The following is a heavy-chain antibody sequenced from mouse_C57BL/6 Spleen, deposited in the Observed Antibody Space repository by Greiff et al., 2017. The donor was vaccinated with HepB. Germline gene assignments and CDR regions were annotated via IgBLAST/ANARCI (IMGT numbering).Heavy chain of an antibody. Sequence: VQLQQSGPELVKPGASVKISCKASGYAFSSSWMNWVKQRPGKGLEWIGRIYPGDGDTNYNGKFKGKATLTADKSSSTAYMQLSSLTSEDSAVYFWARKEWDLLFAYWGQGTLVTVSA. J-gene: IGHJ3*01. D-gene: IGHD4-1*01. CDR3: ARKEWDLLFAY. V-gene: IGHV1-82*01. CDR2: IYPGDGDT. CDR1: GYAFSSSW.